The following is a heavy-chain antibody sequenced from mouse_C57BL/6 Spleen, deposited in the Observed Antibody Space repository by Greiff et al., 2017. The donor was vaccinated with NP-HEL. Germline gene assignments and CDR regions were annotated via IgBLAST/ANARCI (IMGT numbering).Heavy chain of an antibody. Sequence: EVQLQQSGPELVKPGASVKISCKASGYTFTDYYMNWVKQSHGKSLEWIGDINPNNGGTSYNQKFKGKATLTVDKSSSTAYMELRSLTSEDSAVYYYARRRLWYLDYWGQGTTLTVSS. J-gene: IGHJ2*01. CDR3: ARRRLWYLDY. V-gene: IGHV1-26*01. CDR2: INPNNGGT. D-gene: IGHD2-1*01. CDR1: GYTFTDYY.